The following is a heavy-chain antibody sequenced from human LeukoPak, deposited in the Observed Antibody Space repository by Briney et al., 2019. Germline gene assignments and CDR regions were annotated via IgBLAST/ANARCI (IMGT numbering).Heavy chain of an antibody. J-gene: IGHJ4*02. Sequence: GGSLRLSCAASGFTFSSYWMSWVRQAPGKGLEWVANIKQDGSEKYYVDSVKGRFTISRENAKNSVYLQMTSLRAEDTAVYYCARSITMIVVVITTLFDYWGQGTLVTVSS. CDR2: IKQDGSEK. CDR3: ARSITMIVVVITTLFDY. V-gene: IGHV3-7*01. D-gene: IGHD3-22*01. CDR1: GFTFSSYW.